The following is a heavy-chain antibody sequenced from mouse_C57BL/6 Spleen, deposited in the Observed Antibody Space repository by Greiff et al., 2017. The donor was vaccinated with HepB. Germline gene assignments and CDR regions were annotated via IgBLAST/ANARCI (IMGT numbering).Heavy chain of an antibody. V-gene: IGHV1-82*01. CDR1: GYAFSSSW. Sequence: QVQLQQSGPELVKPGASVKISCKASGYAFSSSWMNWVKQRPGKGLEWIGRIYPGDGDTNYNGKFKGKATLTADKSSSTAYMQLSSLTSEDSAVYFCARFGFPTGVDYWGQGTTLTVSS. CDR3: ARFGFPTGVDY. CDR2: IYPGDGDT. D-gene: IGHD1-1*01. J-gene: IGHJ2*01.